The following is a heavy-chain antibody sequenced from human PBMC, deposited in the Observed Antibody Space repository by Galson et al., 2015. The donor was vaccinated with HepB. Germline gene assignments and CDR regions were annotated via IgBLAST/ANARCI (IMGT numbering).Heavy chain of an antibody. CDR1: GYTFTGYG. V-gene: IGHV1-18*04. D-gene: IGHD2-15*01. J-gene: IGHJ5*02. CDR3: AKDRCSGGSCGWFDP. Sequence: SVKVSCKASGYTFTGYGISWVRQAPGQGLEWMGWISTYNGNTNYAQKLQGRVTMTTDTSTSTAYMELRSLRSDDTAVYYCAKDRCSGGSCGWFDPWGQGTLVTVSS. CDR2: ISTYNGNT.